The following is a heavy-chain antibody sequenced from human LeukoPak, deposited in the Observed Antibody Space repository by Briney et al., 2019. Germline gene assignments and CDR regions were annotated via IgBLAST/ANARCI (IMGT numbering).Heavy chain of an antibody. CDR2: INPNSGGT. Sequence: ASVKVSCKASGYTFTGYYMHWVRQAPGQGLEWMGWINPNSGGTNYAQKFQGRVTMTRDTSISTAYMELSRLRSDDTAVYYCARDLYCSSTSCYNWSDPWGQGTLVTVSS. D-gene: IGHD2-2*01. J-gene: IGHJ5*02. CDR3: ARDLYCSSTSCYNWSDP. CDR1: GYTFTGYY. V-gene: IGHV1-2*02.